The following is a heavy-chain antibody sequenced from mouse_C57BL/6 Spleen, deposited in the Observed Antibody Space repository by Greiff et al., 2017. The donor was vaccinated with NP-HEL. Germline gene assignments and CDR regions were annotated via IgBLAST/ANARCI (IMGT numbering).Heavy chain of an antibody. CDR2: IHPNSGST. CDR3: ARGGFITTVPFEY. D-gene: IGHD1-1*01. CDR1: GYTFTSYW. V-gene: IGHV1-64*01. J-gene: IGHJ2*01. Sequence: QVQLQQSGAELVKPGASVKLSCKASGYTFTSYWMHWVKQRPGQGLEWIGMIHPNSGSTNYNEKFKSKATLTVDKSSSTAYMQLSSLTSEDSAVYYCARGGFITTVPFEYWGQGTTLTVSS.